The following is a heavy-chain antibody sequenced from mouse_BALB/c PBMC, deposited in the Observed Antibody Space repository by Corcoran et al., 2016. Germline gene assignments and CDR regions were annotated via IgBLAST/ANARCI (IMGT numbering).Heavy chain of an antibody. CDR1: GFNIKDTY. CDR2: IDPANGNT. Sequence: EVQLQQSGAELVKPGASVKLSCTASGFNIKDTYMHWVKQRPGQGLEWIGRIDPANGNTKYDPKFQGKATITADTSSNTAYLQLSSLTSEDTAVYYCARRAGSREGLRFAYWCQGTLVTVSA. V-gene: IGHV14-3*02. CDR3: ARRAGSREGLRFAY. D-gene: IGHD1-1*01. J-gene: IGHJ3*01.